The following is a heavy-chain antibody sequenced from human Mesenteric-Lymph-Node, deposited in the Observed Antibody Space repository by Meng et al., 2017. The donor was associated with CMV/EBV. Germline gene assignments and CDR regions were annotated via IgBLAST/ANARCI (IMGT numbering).Heavy chain of an antibody. V-gene: IGHV3-23*01. D-gene: IGHD6-13*01. CDR2: IAGRGDTT. Sequence: ASGFTFRHYALTWVRQAPGEGLQWVSTIAGRGDTTYEADSVRGRFTISRDTSTNTLYLQMNSLRAEDTALYYCARGDSSTTWLVFDYWGLGTLVTVSS. J-gene: IGHJ4*02. CDR3: ARGDSSTTWLVFDY. CDR1: GFTFRHYA.